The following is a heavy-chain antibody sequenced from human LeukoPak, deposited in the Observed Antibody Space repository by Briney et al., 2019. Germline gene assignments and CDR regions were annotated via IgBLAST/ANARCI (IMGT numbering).Heavy chain of an antibody. Sequence: SETLSLTCSASGDSVNDYYWNWIRQPPGKGLEWIGYIYYSGSTDYNPSLKSRVTMSVDTSKNQFSLKLNSVTAADTAVYYCARGGARGSSAFDVWGQGTMVIVS. J-gene: IGHJ3*01. V-gene: IGHV4-59*02. CDR2: IYYSGST. D-gene: IGHD3-10*01. CDR3: ARGGARGSSAFDV. CDR1: GDSVNDYY.